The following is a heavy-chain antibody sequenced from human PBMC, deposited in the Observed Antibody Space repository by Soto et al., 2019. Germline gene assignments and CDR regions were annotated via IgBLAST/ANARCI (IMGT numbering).Heavy chain of an antibody. V-gene: IGHV4-59*08. Sequence: PSESLSLTSTASGGSISSSYWGWIRQPPGKGLEWIGYIYYSGSTNYNPSLKSRVTISVDTSKNQFSLKLSSVTAADTAVYYCARRYGPGFDYWGQGTLVTVSS. CDR2: IYYSGST. CDR1: GGSISSSY. D-gene: IGHD4-17*01. CDR3: ARRYGPGFDY. J-gene: IGHJ4*02.